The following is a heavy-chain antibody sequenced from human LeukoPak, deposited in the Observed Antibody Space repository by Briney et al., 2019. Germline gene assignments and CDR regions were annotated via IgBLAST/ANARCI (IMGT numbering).Heavy chain of an antibody. D-gene: IGHD2-2*01. V-gene: IGHV3-23*01. CDR3: ARYCSSTSCYRSPDAFDI. Sequence: GGSLRLSCAASGFTFSSYAMSWVRQAPGKGLEWVSAISGSGGSTYYADSVKGRFTISRDNSKNTPYLQMNSLRAEDTGVYYCARYCSSTSCYRSPDAFDIWGQGTMVTVSS. CDR1: GFTFSSYA. J-gene: IGHJ3*02. CDR2: ISGSGGST.